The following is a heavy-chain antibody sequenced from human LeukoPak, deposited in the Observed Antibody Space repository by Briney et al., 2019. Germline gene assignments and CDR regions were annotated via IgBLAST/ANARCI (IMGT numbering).Heavy chain of an antibody. J-gene: IGHJ4*02. D-gene: IGHD1-26*01. Sequence: RGSLRLSCAASGFTFSSYGMYWVRQAPGKGLEWVAFTRYDGSNKYYADSVKGRFTISRDNSKNTLYLKMNSLRAEDTAVYYCAKMFGRELTPGYYFDYWGQGTLVTVSS. CDR2: TRYDGSNK. V-gene: IGHV3-30*02. CDR3: AKMFGRELTPGYYFDY. CDR1: GFTFSSYG.